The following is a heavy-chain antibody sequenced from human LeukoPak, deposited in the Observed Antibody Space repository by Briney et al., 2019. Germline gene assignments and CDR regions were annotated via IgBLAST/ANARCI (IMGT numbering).Heavy chain of an antibody. V-gene: IGHV5-51*01. J-gene: IGHJ4*02. Sequence: GESLKISCKGSGYSFSSNWIGWVRQMPGKGLEWMGIIYPSDSDTRYNPSFQGQVTTSADRSISTTSLRWRSLKASDTATYYCARLSPGVGATAEYWGQGTLVTVSS. D-gene: IGHD1-26*01. CDR1: GYSFSSNW. CDR2: IYPSDSDT. CDR3: ARLSPGVGATAEY.